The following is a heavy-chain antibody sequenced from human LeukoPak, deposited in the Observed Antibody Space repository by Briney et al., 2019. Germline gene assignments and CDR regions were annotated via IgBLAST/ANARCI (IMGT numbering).Heavy chain of an antibody. CDR1: GYTLTSYG. CDR3: ARSSSGWQDDY. J-gene: IGHJ4*02. CDR2: ISAYNGNT. D-gene: IGHD6-19*01. V-gene: IGHV1-18*01. Sequence: GASVKVSCKASGYTLTSYGISWVRQAPGQGLEWMGWISAYNGNTNYAQKLQGRVTMTTGTSTNTAYMELRSLRSDDTAVYYCARSSSGWQDDYWGQGTLVTVSS.